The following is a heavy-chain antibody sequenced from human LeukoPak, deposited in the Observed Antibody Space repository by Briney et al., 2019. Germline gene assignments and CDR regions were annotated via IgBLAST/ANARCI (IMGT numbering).Heavy chain of an antibody. Sequence: GGSLRLSCAASGFTFSSYSMNWVRQAPGKGLEWVSSISGSSSYIYYADSVKGRFTISRDNAKNSLYLQMNSLRAEDTAVYYCAKEQQLVQGNWFDPWGQGTLVTVSS. V-gene: IGHV3-21*01. CDR3: AKEQQLVQGNWFDP. J-gene: IGHJ5*02. CDR1: GFTFSSYS. D-gene: IGHD6-13*01. CDR2: ISGSSSYI.